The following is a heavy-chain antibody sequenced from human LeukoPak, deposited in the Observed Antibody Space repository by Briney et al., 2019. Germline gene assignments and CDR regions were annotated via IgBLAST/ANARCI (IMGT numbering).Heavy chain of an antibody. CDR1: GFTFSSYA. D-gene: IGHD1/OR15-1a*01. J-gene: IGHJ6*03. V-gene: IGHV3-30-3*01. Sequence: GRSLRLSCAASGFTFSSYAMHWVRQAPGKGLEWVAVISYDGSNKYYADSVKGRFTISRDNSKNTLYLQMNSLRVEDAAVYYCAREGTGSYMDVWGKGTTVTVSS. CDR3: AREGTGSYMDV. CDR2: ISYDGSNK.